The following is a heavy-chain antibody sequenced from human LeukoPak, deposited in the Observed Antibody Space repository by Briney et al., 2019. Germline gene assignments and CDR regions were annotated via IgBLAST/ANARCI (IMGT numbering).Heavy chain of an antibody. J-gene: IGHJ4*02. CDR2: INHSGST. CDR1: GGSFSGYY. CDR3: ARGGEYGSGSYYKY. Sequence: SETLSLACAVYGGSFSGYYWSWIRQPPGKGLEWIGEINHSGSTNYNPSLKSRVTISVDTSKNQFSLKLSSVTAADTAVYYCARGGEYGSGSYYKYWGQGTLVTVSS. V-gene: IGHV4-34*01. D-gene: IGHD3-10*01.